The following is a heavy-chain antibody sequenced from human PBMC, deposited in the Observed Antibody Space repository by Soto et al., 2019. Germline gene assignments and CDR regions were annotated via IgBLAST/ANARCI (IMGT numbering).Heavy chain of an antibody. CDR3: ARASYYDSSGYYYPFDY. V-gene: IGHV4-28*03. CDR1: GYSISSSNW. D-gene: IGHD3-22*01. Sequence: SETLSLTCAVSGYSISSSNWWGWIRQPPGKGLEWIGYIYYSGSTYYNPSLKSRVTMSVDTSKNQFSLKLSSVTAVDTAVYYCARASYYDSSGYYYPFDYWGQGTLVTVSS. CDR2: IYYSGST. J-gene: IGHJ4*02.